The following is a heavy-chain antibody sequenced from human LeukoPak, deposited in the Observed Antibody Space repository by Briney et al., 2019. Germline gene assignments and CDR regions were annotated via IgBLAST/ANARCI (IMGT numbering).Heavy chain of an antibody. CDR1: GGSISSGSYY. CDR3: ARSRWYSDAFYI. D-gene: IGHD6-13*01. Sequence: PSETLSLTCTVAGGSISSGSYYWSWIRQPAGKGLEWIRRIYTSGSTNYNPSLTSRVTISVDTSKNQFSLKLSSVTAADTAVYYCARSRWYSDAFYIWGQGTMVTVSS. CDR2: IYTSGST. V-gene: IGHV4-61*02. J-gene: IGHJ3*02.